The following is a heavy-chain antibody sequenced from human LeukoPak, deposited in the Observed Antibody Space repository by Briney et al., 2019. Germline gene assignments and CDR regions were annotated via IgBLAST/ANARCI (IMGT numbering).Heavy chain of an antibody. CDR1: GYSFTNYW. J-gene: IGHJ3*01. Sequence: GESPKISCKGSGYSFTNYWIAWVRQMPGKGLEWMGIIYPGDSDTRYSPSFRGQVTISADKSISTASLQWSSLEASDTAMYYCARSYSRTYYTAFDVWGQGTMVTVSS. D-gene: IGHD1-26*01. V-gene: IGHV5-51*01. CDR2: IYPGDSDT. CDR3: ARSYSRTYYTAFDV.